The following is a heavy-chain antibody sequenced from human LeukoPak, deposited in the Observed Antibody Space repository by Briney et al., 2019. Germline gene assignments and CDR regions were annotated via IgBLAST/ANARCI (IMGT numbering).Heavy chain of an antibody. V-gene: IGHV4-31*03. CDR1: GGSIGSGGYY. J-gene: IGHJ4*02. CDR3: ARIPNQSKYSIGNY. D-gene: IGHD1-14*01. CDR2: IYYSGST. Sequence: SETLSLTCTVSGGSIGSGGYYWSWIRQHPGKGLEWIGYIYYSGSTYYNPSLKSRVTISVDTSKNQFSLKLSSVTAADTAAYYCARIPNQSKYSIGNYWGQGTLVTVSS.